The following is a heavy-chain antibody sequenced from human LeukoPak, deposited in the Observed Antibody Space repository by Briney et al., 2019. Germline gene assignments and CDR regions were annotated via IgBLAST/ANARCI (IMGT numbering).Heavy chain of an antibody. V-gene: IGHV3-72*01. CDR3: TTDPSTYYYY. CDR2: IRKKDKSYTT. CDR1: GFTFSDYL. J-gene: IGHJ4*02. D-gene: IGHD3-10*01. Sequence: PGGSLRLSCAASGFTFSDYLMDWVRQAPGKGLEWVGRIRKKDKSYTTQYAPSVEGRFTISRDDSKSSLYLQMNSLKAEDTAVYYCTTDPSTYYYYWGQGTLVTVSS.